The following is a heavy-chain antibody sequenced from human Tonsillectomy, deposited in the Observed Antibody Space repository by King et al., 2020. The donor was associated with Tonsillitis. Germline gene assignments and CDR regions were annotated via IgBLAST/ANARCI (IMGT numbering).Heavy chain of an antibody. CDR3: AKDMNYYDSSDRYFDL. D-gene: IGHD3-22*01. Sequence: VQLQESGPGLVKPSETLSLTCAVSGCSISTGYYWGWIRQPPGKGLEWIGSFYHSGTTYYTPSLKSRVTISVDTSRNQFSLKLSSVTAADTAVYYGAKDMNYYDSSDRYFDLWGRGTLVTVSS. V-gene: IGHV4-38-2*01. CDR2: FYHSGTT. J-gene: IGHJ2*01. CDR1: GCSISTGYY.